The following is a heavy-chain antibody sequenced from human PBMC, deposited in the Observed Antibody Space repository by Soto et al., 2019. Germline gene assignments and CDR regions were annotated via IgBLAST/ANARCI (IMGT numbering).Heavy chain of an antibody. CDR3: ARDGCTARNCYYAFDI. J-gene: IGHJ3*02. CDR2: IWYDGTNK. V-gene: IGHV3-33*01. D-gene: IGHD2-15*01. Sequence: LSGGSLRLSCAASGFTFSSFGMHWVRQAPGKGLEWVGIIWYDGTNKYYADSVKGRFTISRDNSKITLYLEMNSLRAGDTVLYYCARDGCTARNCYYAFDIWGQGTLVTVSS. CDR1: GFTFSSFG.